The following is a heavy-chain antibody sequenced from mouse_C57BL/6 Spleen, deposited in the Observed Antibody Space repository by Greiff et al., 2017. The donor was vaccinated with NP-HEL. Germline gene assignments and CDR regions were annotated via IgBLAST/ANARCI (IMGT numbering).Heavy chain of an antibody. Sequence: QVQLQQSGAELVRPGTSVKVSCKASGYAFTNYLIEWVKQRPGQGLEWIGVINPGSGGTNYNEKFKGKATLTADKSSSTAYMQLSSLTSEDSAVYFCARLDGSSYGWYFDVLGTGTTVTVSS. V-gene: IGHV1-54*01. J-gene: IGHJ1*03. CDR1: GYAFTNYL. D-gene: IGHD1-1*01. CDR3: ARLDGSSYGWYFDV. CDR2: INPGSGGT.